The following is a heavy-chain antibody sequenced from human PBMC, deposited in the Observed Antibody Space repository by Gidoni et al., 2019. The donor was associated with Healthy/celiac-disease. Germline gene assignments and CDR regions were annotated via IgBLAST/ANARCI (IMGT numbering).Heavy chain of an antibody. J-gene: IGHJ4*02. D-gene: IGHD1-1*01. CDR2: ISSSSSYI. CDR1: GFTFSSYS. V-gene: IGHV3-21*01. CDR3: ARVRTLFGLEDYFDY. Sequence: GFTFSSYSMNWVRQAPGKGLEWVSSISSSSSYIYYADSVKGRFTISRDNAKNSLYLQMNSLRAEDTAVYYCARVRTLFGLEDYFDYWGQGTLVTVSS.